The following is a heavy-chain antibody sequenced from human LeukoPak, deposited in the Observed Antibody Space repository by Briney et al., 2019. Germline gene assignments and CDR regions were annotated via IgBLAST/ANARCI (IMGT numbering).Heavy chain of an antibody. Sequence: GGSLRLSCAASGFTFSDYTMNWVRQAPGKGLEWVSSITSSSTYIYYSDSVKGRFTISRDNAKSSLYLQMNSLRAEDTAVYYCTNSAPMDVWGKGTTVTVSS. D-gene: IGHD6-13*01. CDR3: TNSAPMDV. CDR2: ITSSSTYI. V-gene: IGHV3-21*01. CDR1: GFTFSDYT. J-gene: IGHJ6*04.